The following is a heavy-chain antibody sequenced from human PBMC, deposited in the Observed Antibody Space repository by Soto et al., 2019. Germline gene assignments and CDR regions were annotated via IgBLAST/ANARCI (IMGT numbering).Heavy chain of an antibody. CDR1: GGSISSGGYY. CDR3: AREAAGILNWFDP. CDR2: IYHSGST. J-gene: IGHJ5*02. V-gene: IGHV4-31*03. D-gene: IGHD6-25*01. Sequence: QVQLQESGPGLVKPSQTLSLTCTVSGGSISSGGYYWSWIRQHPGKGLEWIGYIYHSGSTYYNPSLKSRVTISVDTSKHQFSLKLSSVTVADTAVYYCAREAAGILNWFDPWGQGTPVTVSS.